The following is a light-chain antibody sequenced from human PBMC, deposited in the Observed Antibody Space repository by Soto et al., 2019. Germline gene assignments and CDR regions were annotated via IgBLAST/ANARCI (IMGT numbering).Light chain of an antibody. J-gene: IGKJ1*01. Sequence: EIVLTQSPATLSLSPGERATLSCRASQSVRSYLAWYQQKPGQIPRLVIYDASNRATGIPARFSGSGSGTDFTLTISSLEPEDFAVYYCQQRSAWPVTFGQGTKVDIK. CDR3: QQRSAWPVT. CDR2: DAS. V-gene: IGKV3-11*01. CDR1: QSVRSY.